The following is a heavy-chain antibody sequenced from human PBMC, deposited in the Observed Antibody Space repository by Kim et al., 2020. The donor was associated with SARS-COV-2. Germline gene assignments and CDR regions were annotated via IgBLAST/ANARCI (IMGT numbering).Heavy chain of an antibody. D-gene: IGHD5-12*01. CDR2: IYPGDSDT. V-gene: IGHV5-51*01. J-gene: IGHJ4*02. Sequence: GESLKISCKGSGYSFTSYWIGWVRQMPGKGLEWMGIIYPGDSDTRYSPSFQGQVTISADKSISTAYLQWSSLKASDTAMYYCARLGRWLQLGVRGHLDYWGQGTLVTVSS. CDR1: GYSFTSYW. CDR3: ARLGRWLQLGVRGHLDY.